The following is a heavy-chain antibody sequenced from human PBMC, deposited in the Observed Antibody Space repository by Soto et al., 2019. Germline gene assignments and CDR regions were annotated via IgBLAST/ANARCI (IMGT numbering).Heavy chain of an antibody. CDR1: GFTFGNYA. D-gene: IGHD3-22*01. CDR3: AKDSPRSGYLRHY. J-gene: IGHJ4*02. CDR2: ISGSGDST. V-gene: IGHV3-23*01. Sequence: EVHLLESGGGLVQPGGSLRLSCTASGFTFGNYAMSWVRQAPGKGLEWVSTISGSGDSTYYSDSVKGRFTISRDNSKNTLYLQMNSRRAEDTAVYYCAKDSPRSGYLRHYRGQGTMVTVSS.